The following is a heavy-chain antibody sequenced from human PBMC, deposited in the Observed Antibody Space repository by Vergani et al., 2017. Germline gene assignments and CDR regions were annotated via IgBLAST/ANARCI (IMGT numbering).Heavy chain of an antibody. D-gene: IGHD6-13*01. V-gene: IGHV3-23*01. CDR1: GFTFSSYA. J-gene: IGHJ2*01. CDR3: ATDRSSWYWYFDL. Sequence: EVQLLESGGGLVQPGGSLRLSCAASGFTFSSYAMSWVRQAPGKGLEWVSAISGSGGSTYYADAVKGRFTISRDNSKNTLYLQMNSLRAEDTAVYYCATDRSSWYWYFDLWGRGTLVTVSS. CDR2: ISGSGGST.